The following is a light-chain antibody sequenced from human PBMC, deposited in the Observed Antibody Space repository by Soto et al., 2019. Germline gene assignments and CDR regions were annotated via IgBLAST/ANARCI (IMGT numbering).Light chain of an antibody. J-gene: IGKJ2*01. CDR2: GAS. CDR1: QSVGNN. CDR3: LQHNDWPYT. Sequence: EILMTQSPATLSVSPGGRVTLSCRASQSVGNNLAWYQQKPGQAPRLLIYGASTRATGIPARFSGSGSGTEFTLTISSLNSEDFSVYYCLQHNDWPYTFGQGTKLEIE. V-gene: IGKV3-15*01.